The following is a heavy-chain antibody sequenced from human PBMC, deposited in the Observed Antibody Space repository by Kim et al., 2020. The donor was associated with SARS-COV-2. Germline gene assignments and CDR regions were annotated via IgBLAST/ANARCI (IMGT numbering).Heavy chain of an antibody. CDR1: GGTFSSYA. J-gene: IGHJ4*02. CDR2: IIPILGIA. CDR3: ARDGSGTGYYRGGYYFDY. D-gene: IGHD3-9*01. Sequence: SVKVSCKASGGTFSSYAISWVRQAPGQGLEWMGRIIPILGIANYAQKFQGRVTITADKSTSTAYMELSSLRSEDTAVYYCARDGSGTGYYRGGYYFDYWGQGTLVTVSS. V-gene: IGHV1-69*04.